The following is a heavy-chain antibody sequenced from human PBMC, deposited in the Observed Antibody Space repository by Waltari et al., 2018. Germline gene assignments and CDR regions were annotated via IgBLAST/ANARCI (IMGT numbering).Heavy chain of an antibody. V-gene: IGHV4-34*01. D-gene: IGHD3-16*01. CDR3: ARGLGIIDY. Sequence: QVQLQQWGAGLLKPSETLSLTCAAYGGSFSGYYWSWIRQPPGKGLEWIGEINHSGSTNYNPSLKSRVTISVDTSKNQFSLKLSSVTAADTAVYYCARGLGIIDYWGQGTLVTVSS. J-gene: IGHJ4*02. CDR2: INHSGST. CDR1: GGSFSGYY.